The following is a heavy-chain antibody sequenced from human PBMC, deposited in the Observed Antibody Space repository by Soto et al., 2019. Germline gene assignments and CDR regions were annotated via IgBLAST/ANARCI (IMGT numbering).Heavy chain of an antibody. CDR3: ARARETFSGFDF. CDR2: INPSSGGT. J-gene: IGHJ2*01. CDR1: GYTFTGYN. V-gene: IGHV1-2*04. D-gene: IGHD1-26*01. Sequence: QGQRVQSGAEVKKPGASVKVSCRASGYTFTGYNLHWVRQPPDQGLEWMGWINPSSGGTNYAQKFQGSVTMTRDTSITTAYVEVSSLTSDDTAVYFCARARETFSGFDFWGRGTLVTVSS.